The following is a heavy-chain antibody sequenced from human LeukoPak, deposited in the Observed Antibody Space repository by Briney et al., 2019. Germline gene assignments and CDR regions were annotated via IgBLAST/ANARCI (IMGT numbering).Heavy chain of an antibody. V-gene: IGHV1-2*02. CDR3: AKDRWSDGSSSFDN. J-gene: IGHJ4*02. CDR2: INPNSGGT. CDR1: GYTFTGYY. Sequence: ASVKVSCKASGYTFTGYYMHWVRQAPGQGLEWMGWINPNSGGTNYAQKFQGRVTMTRDTSISTAYMELSRLRSDDTAVYYCAKDRWSDGSSSFDNWGQGTLVTVSS. D-gene: IGHD6-6*01.